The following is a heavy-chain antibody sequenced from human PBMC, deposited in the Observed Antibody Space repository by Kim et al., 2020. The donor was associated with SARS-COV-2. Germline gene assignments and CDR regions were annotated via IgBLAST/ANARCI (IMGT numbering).Heavy chain of an antibody. J-gene: IGHJ4*02. Sequence: KGRFTHSRDKSQNTLYLQMNNLRAEDTAVYYCAKERRKYCSGGSCHLEYWGQGTLVTVSS. CDR3: AKERRKYCSGGSCHLEY. D-gene: IGHD2-15*01. V-gene: IGHV3-33*03.